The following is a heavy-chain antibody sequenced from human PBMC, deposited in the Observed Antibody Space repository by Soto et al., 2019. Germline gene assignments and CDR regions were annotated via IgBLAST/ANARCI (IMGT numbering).Heavy chain of an antibody. CDR1: GFTFSDHY. J-gene: IGHJ4*01. Sequence: EVQLVESGGGLVQPGGSQRLSCAASGFTFSDHYMDWVRQAPGKGLEWVGRIRNKANSYTTDYAASVKGRFTNSRDDSKDSLYLQINSLKTEDTAIYYCARDSGKGAYFDYWGHGTLATVSS. CDR3: ARDSGKGAYFDY. V-gene: IGHV3-72*01. CDR2: IRNKANSYTT. D-gene: IGHD1-26*01.